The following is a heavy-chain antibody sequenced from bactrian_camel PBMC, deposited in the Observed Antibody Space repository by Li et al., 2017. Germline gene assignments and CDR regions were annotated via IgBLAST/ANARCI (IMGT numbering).Heavy chain of an antibody. J-gene: IGHJ4*01. CDR2: IRSEGTNT. D-gene: IGHD3*01. CDR1: PSMQYGWC. CDR3: ATGEGFDCSGAYCSLHY. Sequence: HVQLVESGGGSVESGGSLRLACTASPSMQYGWCMGWFRQAPGKGLEWLSSIRSEGTNTYYADSVKGRFTIPRDNAKNTVYLRMNSLKSEDTALYFCATGEGFDCSGAYCSLHYWGQGTQVTVS. V-gene: IGHV3-2*01.